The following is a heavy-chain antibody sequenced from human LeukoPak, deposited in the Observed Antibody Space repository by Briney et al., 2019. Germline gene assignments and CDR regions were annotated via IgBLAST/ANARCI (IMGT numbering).Heavy chain of an antibody. Sequence: GGSLRLSCAASGFIFRNYGMHWVCQAPGKGLEWVAFLRNDESEIFYADSVKGRFTISRGNSKNTLYLQMSSLRDEDTAVYYCVKDTGRGDFWGQGTQVTASS. CDR3: VKDTGRGDF. D-gene: IGHD1-14*01. CDR2: LRNDESEI. V-gene: IGHV3-30*02. J-gene: IGHJ4*02. CDR1: GFIFRNYG.